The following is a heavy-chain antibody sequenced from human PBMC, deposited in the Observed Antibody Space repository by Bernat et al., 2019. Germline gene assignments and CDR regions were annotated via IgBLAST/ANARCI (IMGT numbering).Heavy chain of an antibody. D-gene: IGHD6-13*01. CDR2: INHSGST. Sequence: QVQLQQWCAGLLKPSETLSLTCAVYGGSFSGYYWSWIRQPPGKGLEWIGEINHSGSTNYNPSLKSRVTISVDTSKKQFTLRLSSVTAADTAVYYCARGSYAGCSSRTNVPAFDIWGQGTTVTVSS. CDR3: ARGSYAGCSSRTNVPAFDI. V-gene: IGHV4-34*01. CDR1: GGSFSGYY. J-gene: IGHJ3*02.